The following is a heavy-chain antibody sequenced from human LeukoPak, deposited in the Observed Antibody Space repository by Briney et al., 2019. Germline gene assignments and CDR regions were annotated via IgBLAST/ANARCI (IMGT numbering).Heavy chain of an antibody. CDR2: IYTSGST. CDR1: GGSISSYY. Sequence: SETLSLTCAVSGGSISSYYWSWLRQPAGKGLEWIGRIYTSGSTNYNASLKSRVSMSVDTSKNQFSLKLSSVTAADTAVFYCARENSGSYREFDYWGQGTLVTVSS. CDR3: ARENSGSYREFDY. V-gene: IGHV4-4*07. J-gene: IGHJ4*02. D-gene: IGHD1-26*01.